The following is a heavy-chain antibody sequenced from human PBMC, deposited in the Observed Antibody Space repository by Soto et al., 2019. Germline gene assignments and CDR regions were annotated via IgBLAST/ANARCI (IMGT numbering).Heavy chain of an antibody. CDR1: GFTFSSYE. V-gene: IGHV3-48*03. CDR2: ISSSGSTI. CDR3: ARVLKLGFGVPSPPDY. Sequence: EVQLVESGGGLVQPGGSLRLSCAASGFTFSSYEMNWVRQAPGKGLEWVSYISSSGSTIYYADSVKGRFTISRENAKNSLSLKMTSLRAEDTAVYYGARVLKLGFGVPSPPDYWGQGTLVTVSS. D-gene: IGHD3-3*01. J-gene: IGHJ4*02.